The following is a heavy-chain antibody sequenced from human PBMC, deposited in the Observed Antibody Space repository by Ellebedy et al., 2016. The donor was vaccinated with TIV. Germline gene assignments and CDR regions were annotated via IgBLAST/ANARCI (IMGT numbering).Heavy chain of an antibody. D-gene: IGHD3-10*01. Sequence: SETLSLXCAVSAASISSGGYSWSWIRQPPGKGLEWIGYIYHSGITSYNPSLKSRVTMSVDTSKNQFSLKLSSVTAADTAVYYCAGYYGSGSYWLGWFDPWGQGALVTVSS. V-gene: IGHV4-30-2*01. CDR1: AASISSGGYS. CDR2: IYHSGIT. J-gene: IGHJ5*02. CDR3: AGYYGSGSYWLGWFDP.